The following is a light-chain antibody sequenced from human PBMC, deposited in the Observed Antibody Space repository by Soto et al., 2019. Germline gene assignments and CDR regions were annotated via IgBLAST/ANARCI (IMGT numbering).Light chain of an antibody. CDR1: NSDVGGYNF. Sequence: QSALTQPASVSGSPGQSITISCTGTNSDVGGYNFVSWYQHHPGKAPKLMIYEVTIRASGVPDRFSGSKSANTASLIISGLQAADEAEYYCCCCSYADSSSFRVLFGGGTQLTVL. J-gene: IGLJ2*01. V-gene: IGLV2-14*01. CDR2: EVT. CDR3: CCCSYADSSSFRVL.